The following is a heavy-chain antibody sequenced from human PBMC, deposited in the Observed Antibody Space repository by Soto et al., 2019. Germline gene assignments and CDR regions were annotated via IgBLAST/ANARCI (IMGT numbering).Heavy chain of an antibody. J-gene: IGHJ6*03. Sequence: QLQLQESGPGLVKPSETLSLTCTVSGGSISSSSYYWGWIRQPPGKGLEWIGSIYYSGSTYYNPSLKSRVTISVDTSKNQFSLKLSSVTAADTAVYYCASHTTDYYYYMDVWGKGTTVTVSS. CDR1: GGSISSSSYY. D-gene: IGHD4-17*01. CDR2: IYYSGST. CDR3: ASHTTDYYYYMDV. V-gene: IGHV4-39*01.